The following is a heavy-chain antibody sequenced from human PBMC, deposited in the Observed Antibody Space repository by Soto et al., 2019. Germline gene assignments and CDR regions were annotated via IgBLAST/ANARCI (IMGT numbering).Heavy chain of an antibody. Sequence: ASVKVSCKASGYTFTGYYMHWVRQAPGQGLEWMGWINPNSGGTNYAQKFQGWVTMTRDTSISTAYMELSRLRSDDTAVYYCARDXCSSTSCSDHYYYGMDVWGQGTTVTVSS. CDR2: INPNSGGT. CDR1: GYTFTGYY. D-gene: IGHD2-2*01. J-gene: IGHJ6*02. CDR3: ARDXCSSTSCSDHYYYGMDV. V-gene: IGHV1-2*04.